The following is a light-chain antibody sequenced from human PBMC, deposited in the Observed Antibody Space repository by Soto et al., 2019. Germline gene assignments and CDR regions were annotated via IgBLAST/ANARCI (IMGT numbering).Light chain of an antibody. CDR3: SSYTTTDPYV. V-gene: IGLV2-14*01. CDR2: EVS. CDR1: SSDVGAYDY. Sequence: QSVLTQPASVSGSPGQAITISCPGTSSDVGAYDYVSWYQQHPGKAPKYLIYEVSNRPSGISDRFSGSKSGTTAPLTISALQAEDEADYYCSSYTTTDPYVFGTGTKVTVL. J-gene: IGLJ1*01.